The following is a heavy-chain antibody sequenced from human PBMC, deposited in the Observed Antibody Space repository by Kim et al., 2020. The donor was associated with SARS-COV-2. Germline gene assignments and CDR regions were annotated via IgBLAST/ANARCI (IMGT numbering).Heavy chain of an antibody. V-gene: IGHV4-31*03. CDR3: AGGSRRWYGMDV. CDR2: IYDRRST. J-gene: IGHJ6*02. Sequence: SETLSLTCSVSGVSTSGGDYYWSWIRQHPGKGLEWIAYIYDRRSTYYNPSLKSRVSISIDKSKNQFSLRLSSVTAADTAVYYCAGGSRRWYGMDVWGQGTTVSVS. D-gene: IGHD3-16*01. CDR1: GVSTSGGDYY.